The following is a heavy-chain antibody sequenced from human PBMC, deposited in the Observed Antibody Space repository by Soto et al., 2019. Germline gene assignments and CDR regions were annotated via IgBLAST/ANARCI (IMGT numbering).Heavy chain of an antibody. CDR1: NGSISTYY. J-gene: IGHJ5*02. Sequence: SETLSLTCTVSNGSISTYYWSWVRQAPGKGLEWIGYVYYSGTTNYNPSLKSRVTISVDTSKNQFSLKLKSVTAADTAVYYCAKDYLWTGFDPWGQGILVTVSS. V-gene: IGHV4-59*01. CDR3: AKDYLWTGFDP. CDR2: VYYSGTT. D-gene: IGHD2-21*01.